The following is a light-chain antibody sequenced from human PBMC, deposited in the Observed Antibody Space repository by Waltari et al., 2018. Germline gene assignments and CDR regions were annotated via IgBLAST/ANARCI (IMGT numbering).Light chain of an antibody. CDR2: EVN. V-gene: IGLV2-14*01. CDR1: DHDIGYYDF. Sequence: QSALTQPASVSGSPGQSITISCTGTDHDIGYYDFVSWYQQHPGKAPKPIIFEVNDRPSGVSFRFSGSKSGNTASLTISGLQPEDEAEYYCASFTSRSTRVFGSGTQVTVL. J-gene: IGLJ1*01. CDR3: ASFTSRSTRV.